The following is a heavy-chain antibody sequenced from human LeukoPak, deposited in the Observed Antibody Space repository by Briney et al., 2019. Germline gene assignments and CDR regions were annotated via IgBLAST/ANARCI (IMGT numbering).Heavy chain of an antibody. Sequence: GGSLRLSCAASGFTFSSYAMSWVRQAPGKGLEWVSGISGSGDNTYYADSVKGRFTISRDNSKNTLYVQVNSLGTEDTAAYYCARDSSHYLGSSDYWGQGALVTVSS. D-gene: IGHD6-6*01. CDR2: ISGSGDNT. CDR1: GFTFSSYA. V-gene: IGHV3-23*01. CDR3: ARDSSHYLGSSDY. J-gene: IGHJ4*02.